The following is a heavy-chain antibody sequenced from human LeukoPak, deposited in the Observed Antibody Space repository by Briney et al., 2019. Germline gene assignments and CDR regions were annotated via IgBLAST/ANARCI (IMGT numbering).Heavy chain of an antibody. CDR1: GFTVSSNY. CDR3: ASSVVPATGGYYYYMDV. CDR2: IYSGGST. D-gene: IGHD2-2*01. Sequence: PGGSLRLSCAASGFTVSSNYMSWVRQAPGRGLEWVSVIYSGGSTYYADSVKGRFTISRDNSKNTLYLQMNSLRAEDTAVYYCASSVVPATGGYYYYMDVWRKGTTVTVSS. J-gene: IGHJ6*03. V-gene: IGHV3-66*02.